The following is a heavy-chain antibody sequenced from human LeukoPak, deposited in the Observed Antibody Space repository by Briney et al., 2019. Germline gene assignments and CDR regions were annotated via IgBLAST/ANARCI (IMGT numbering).Heavy chain of an antibody. CDR1: GGTFSSYA. Sequence: ASVKVSCKTSGGTFSSYAISWVRQAPGQGLEWMGWISAYNGNTNYAQKLQGRVTMTTDTSTSTAYMELRSLRSDDTAVYYCAREGGYSSSSGYYYYYMDVWGKGTTVTVSS. V-gene: IGHV1-18*01. J-gene: IGHJ6*03. CDR3: AREGGYSSSSGYYYYYMDV. D-gene: IGHD6-6*01. CDR2: ISAYNGNT.